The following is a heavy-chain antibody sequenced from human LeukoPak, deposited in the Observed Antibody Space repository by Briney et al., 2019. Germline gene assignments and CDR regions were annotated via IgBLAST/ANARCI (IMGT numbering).Heavy chain of an antibody. CDR2: ISYDGSNK. Sequence: GGSLRLSCAASGFTFSSYAMSWVRQAPGKGLEWVAVISYDGSNKYYADSVKGRFTISRDNSKNTLYLQMNSLRAEDTAVYYCARKGAQYGSGSSYYYGMDVWGQGTTVTVSS. J-gene: IGHJ6*02. D-gene: IGHD3-10*01. V-gene: IGHV3-30*04. CDR3: ARKGAQYGSGSSYYYGMDV. CDR1: GFTFSSYA.